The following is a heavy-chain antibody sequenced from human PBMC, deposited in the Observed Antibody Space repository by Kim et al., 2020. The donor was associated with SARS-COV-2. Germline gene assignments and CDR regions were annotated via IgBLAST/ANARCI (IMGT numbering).Heavy chain of an antibody. CDR3: AKDTPVYYDSSGYHAFDI. V-gene: IGHV3-23*01. CDR1: GFTFSSYA. CDR2: ISGSGGST. Sequence: GGSLRLSCAASGFTFSSYAMSWVRQAPGKGLEWVSAISGSGGSTYYADSVKGRFTISRDNSKSTLYLQMNSLRAEDTAVYYCAKDTPVYYDSSGYHAFDIWGQGTMVTVSS. D-gene: IGHD3-22*01. J-gene: IGHJ3*02.